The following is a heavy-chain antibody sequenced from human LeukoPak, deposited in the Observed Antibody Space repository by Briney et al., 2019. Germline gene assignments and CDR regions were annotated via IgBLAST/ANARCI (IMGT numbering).Heavy chain of an antibody. Sequence: GGAPRLSCGGSGFPLRKLGMHLVRHAPGKGVGGVGVLSSDGSNKYYADSVKGRFTISRDNSKNTLFLQMNSLRAEDTAVYYCAKDGLWFGDLTYFDYWGQGTLVTVSS. CDR1: GFPLRKLG. J-gene: IGHJ4*02. CDR2: LSSDGSNK. CDR3: AKDGLWFGDLTYFDY. D-gene: IGHD3-10*01. V-gene: IGHV3-30*18.